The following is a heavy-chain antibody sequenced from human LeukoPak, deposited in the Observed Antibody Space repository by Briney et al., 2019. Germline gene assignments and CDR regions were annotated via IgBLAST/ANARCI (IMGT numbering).Heavy chain of an antibody. CDR3: ARDPRPTRISRIAAAGTFWFDP. D-gene: IGHD6-13*01. CDR2: INPSGGST. V-gene: IGHV1-46*01. Sequence: ASVKVSCKASGYTFTSYYMHWVRQAPGQGLEWMGIINPSGGSTSYAQKFQGRVTMTRDMSTSTVYMELSSLRSEDTAVYYCARDPRPTRISRIAAAGTFWFDPWGQGTLVTVSS. CDR1: GYTFTSYY. J-gene: IGHJ5*02.